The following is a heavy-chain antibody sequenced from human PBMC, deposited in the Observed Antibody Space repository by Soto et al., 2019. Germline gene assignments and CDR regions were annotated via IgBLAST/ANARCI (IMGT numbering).Heavy chain of an antibody. CDR1: GFTFTSSA. D-gene: IGHD3-22*01. CDR2: IVVGSGNT. Sequence: SVKVSCKASGFTFTSSAVQWVRQARGQRIEWIGLIVVGSGNTNYAQKFQERVTITWDMSTSTAYMELSSLRSEDTAVYYFSADRYYYDSSGYYGAFDIWGQGTMVTVSS. V-gene: IGHV1-58*01. CDR3: SADRYYYDSSGYYGAFDI. J-gene: IGHJ3*02.